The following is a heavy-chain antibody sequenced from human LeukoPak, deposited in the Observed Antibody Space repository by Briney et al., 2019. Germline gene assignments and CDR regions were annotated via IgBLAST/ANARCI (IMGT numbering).Heavy chain of an antibody. V-gene: IGHV3-21*01. CDR3: TRDESFDV. Sequence: GGSLRLSCAASGFTFSYYNMNWVRQAPGKGLEGVSSIATSTPYIHYADSVKGRFTISRDIAKNSLHLQMNSLRVDDTAVYYCTRDESFDVWGQGTIVIVSS. CDR2: IATSTPYI. CDR1: GFTFSYYN. J-gene: IGHJ3*01.